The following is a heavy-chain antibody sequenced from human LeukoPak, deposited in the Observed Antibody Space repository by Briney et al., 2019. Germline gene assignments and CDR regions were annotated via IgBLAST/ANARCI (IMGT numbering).Heavy chain of an antibody. CDR1: GFTFSSYW. CDR3: ARAVVGKEDLDY. CDR2: IKTDGSTT. V-gene: IGHV3-74*01. Sequence: GGSLRLSCAVSGFTFSSYWMRWVRQAPGKGLVWVSHIKTDGSTTAYADSVKGRFTISRDNAKNTLYLQMDTLGAEDTAVYFCARAVVGKEDLDYWGQGTLVTVSS. J-gene: IGHJ4*02. D-gene: IGHD6-19*01.